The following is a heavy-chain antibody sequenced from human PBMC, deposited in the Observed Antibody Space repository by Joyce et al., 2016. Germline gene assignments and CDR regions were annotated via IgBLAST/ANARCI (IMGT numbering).Heavy chain of an antibody. J-gene: IGHJ6*02. D-gene: IGHD6-19*01. CDR1: GFTFTSYG. CDR2: NSYDGSDK. CDR3: ATLGGDIAVADGTSNDYYYGLDV. V-gene: IGHV3-30*03. Sequence: QVQLVESGGGVVQPGRSLRPSCSASGFTFTSYGMHGVRQAPGKGLEWVAGNSYDGSDKYYVDSVKGRFTIARDNSKNTLYLQMNSLRPEDTAVYFCATLGGDIAVADGTSNDYYYGLDVWGQGTTVTVSS.